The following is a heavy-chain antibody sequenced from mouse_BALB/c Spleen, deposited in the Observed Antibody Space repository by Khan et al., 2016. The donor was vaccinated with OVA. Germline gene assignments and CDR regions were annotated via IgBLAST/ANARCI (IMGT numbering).Heavy chain of an antibody. CDR3: ARNYDYDEGLAY. Sequence: QVQLQQSGPGLVQPSQSLSITCTVSGFSLTNYGVHWVRQSPGNGLEWLGLIWSGGSTDYNAAFISRLSISKDNSKSQVFFKMNSLQANDTAIYYCARNYDYDEGLAYWGQGTLVTVSA. CDR1: GFSLTNYG. D-gene: IGHD2-4*01. V-gene: IGHV2-2*02. J-gene: IGHJ3*01. CDR2: IWSGGST.